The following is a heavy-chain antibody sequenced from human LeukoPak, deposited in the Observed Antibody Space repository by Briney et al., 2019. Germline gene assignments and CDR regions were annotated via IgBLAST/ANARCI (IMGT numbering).Heavy chain of an antibody. CDR2: IYPDDSDT. CDR3: ARLLGESTICDL. CDR1: GYRFTSYW. Sequence: GESLKISCKGSGYRFTSYWIGWVRQKPGKGLEWMGIIYPDDSDTRYSPSFQGQVTISADKSISTAYLQWNSLRAEDTAMYYCARLLGESTICDLWGQGTLVTVSS. V-gene: IGHV5-51*01. J-gene: IGHJ5*02. D-gene: IGHD3-16*01.